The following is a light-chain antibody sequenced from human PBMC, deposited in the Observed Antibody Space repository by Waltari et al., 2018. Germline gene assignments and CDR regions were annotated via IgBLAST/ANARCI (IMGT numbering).Light chain of an antibody. CDR2: DVN. CDR1: SSDVGTYKY. CDR3: CSYAGSYIWV. J-gene: IGLJ3*02. Sequence: QSALTQPRSVSGSPGQSVAISCTGTSSDVGTYKYVSWYQQHPGKPPKPIIYDVNERPSGVPDRSPGSKSGNAASLTISGLQAEDEADYYCCSYAGSYIWVFGGGTKLTVL. V-gene: IGLV2-11*01.